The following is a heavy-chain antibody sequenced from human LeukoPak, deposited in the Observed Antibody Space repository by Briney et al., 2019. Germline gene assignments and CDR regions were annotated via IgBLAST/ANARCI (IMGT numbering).Heavy chain of an antibody. V-gene: IGHV3-23*01. Sequence: GGSLRLSCAASGFTFSSYAMSWVRQAPGKRLEWVSAISGSGGSTYYADSVKGRFTISRDNSKNTLYLQMNSLRAEDTAVYYCAKPSSTSGHYYYYMDVWGKGTTVTVSS. CDR3: AKPSSTSGHYYYYMDV. CDR1: GFTFSSYA. J-gene: IGHJ6*03. CDR2: ISGSGGST. D-gene: IGHD2-2*01.